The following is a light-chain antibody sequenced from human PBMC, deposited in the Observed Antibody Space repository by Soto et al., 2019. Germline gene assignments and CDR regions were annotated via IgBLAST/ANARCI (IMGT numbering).Light chain of an antibody. J-gene: IGKJ4*01. CDR2: AAS. Sequence: DVQMTQSPSSLSASVGDRVTITCRASQDINSYLAWYQQKPGNAPKSLIYAASSLQTGVPSRFSGSESGTDFTLTISNLQPEDSATYYGQQYNIYPLTLGGGTKVEIK. CDR1: QDINSY. V-gene: IGKV1D-16*01. CDR3: QQYNIYPLT.